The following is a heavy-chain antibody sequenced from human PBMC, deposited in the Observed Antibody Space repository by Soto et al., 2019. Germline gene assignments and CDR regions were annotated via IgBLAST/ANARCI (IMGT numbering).Heavy chain of an antibody. CDR2: IWYDGSNK. CDR3: ARPARAGCSGGSCYSGLGN. Sequence: QVQLVESGGGVVQPGRSLRLSCAASGFTFSSYGMHWVRQAPGKGLEGVAVIWYDGSNKYYADSVKGRFTISRDNSKNTLYLQMNSLRAEDTAVYYCARPARAGCSGGSCYSGLGNWGQGTLVTVSS. V-gene: IGHV3-33*01. J-gene: IGHJ4*02. D-gene: IGHD2-15*01. CDR1: GFTFSSYG.